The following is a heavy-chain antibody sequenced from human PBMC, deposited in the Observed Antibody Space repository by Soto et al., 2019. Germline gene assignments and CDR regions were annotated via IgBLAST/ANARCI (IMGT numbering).Heavy chain of an antibody. J-gene: IGHJ4*02. CDR3: GRERCGGDCSRLDY. D-gene: IGHD2-21*02. CDR1: RFIFSNYG. CDR2: IWYDGSNK. V-gene: IGHV3-33*01. Sequence: QVQLVESGGGVVQPGRSLRLSCAASRFIFSNYGMYWVRQAPGKGLEWVAVIWYDGSNKDYADSVKGRFTISRDNYKNRLYREMNRLRAEDTGVYYCGRERCGGDCSRLDYWGQGTLVTVSS.